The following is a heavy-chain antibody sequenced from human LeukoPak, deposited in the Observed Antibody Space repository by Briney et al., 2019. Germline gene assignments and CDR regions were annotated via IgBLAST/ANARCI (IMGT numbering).Heavy chain of an antibody. Sequence: GGSLRLSCAAYGFTFSSYSMNWVRQAPGKGLEWVSSISSSSSYIYYADSVKGRFTISRDNAKNSLYLQMNSLRAEDTAVYYCARDATEYSYFDYWGQGTLVTVSS. D-gene: IGHD5-18*01. CDR2: ISSSSSYI. CDR3: ARDATEYSYFDY. V-gene: IGHV3-21*01. J-gene: IGHJ4*02. CDR1: GFTFSSYS.